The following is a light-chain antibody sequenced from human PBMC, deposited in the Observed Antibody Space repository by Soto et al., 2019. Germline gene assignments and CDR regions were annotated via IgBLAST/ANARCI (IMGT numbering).Light chain of an antibody. CDR3: QQRSNWPPIT. Sequence: EIVLTPSPPTLSLSPGERATLSCRASQSVSSYLAWYQQKPGQAPRLLIYDASNRATGIPARFSGSGSGTDFTLTISSLEPEDFAVYYCQQRSNWPPITFGQGTRLEIK. J-gene: IGKJ5*01. CDR1: QSVSSY. CDR2: DAS. V-gene: IGKV3-11*01.